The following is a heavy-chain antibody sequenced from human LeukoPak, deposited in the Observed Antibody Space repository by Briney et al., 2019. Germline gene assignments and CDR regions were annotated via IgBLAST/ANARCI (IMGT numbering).Heavy chain of an antibody. V-gene: IGHV3-21*01. D-gene: IGHD1-26*01. CDR1: GFTFSNYN. CDR3: ASAPLGSTRP. Sequence: NPGGSLRLSCAASGFTFSNYNMNWVRQAPGKGLEWVSSISSSSSSINYADSLKGRFTISRDNAKNSLYLQMNSLRAEDTAVYYCASAPLGSTRPWGQGTLVTVSS. CDR2: ISSSSSSI. J-gene: IGHJ5*02.